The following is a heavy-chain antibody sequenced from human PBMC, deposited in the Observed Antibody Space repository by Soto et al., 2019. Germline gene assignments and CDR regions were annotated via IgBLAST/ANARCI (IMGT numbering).Heavy chain of an antibody. CDR3: SRSQDYYDPTGYSRADFDY. J-gene: IGHJ4*02. CDR1: GFTFSSYW. Sequence: GGSLRLSCEASGFTFSSYWIRWVRQVPGKGLLWVSRINGDGSSTNYADSVKGRFTISRDNAKKRVHLQMSSLSAEDTAVYYCSRSQDYYDPTGYSRADFDYWGQGTLVTVSS. V-gene: IGHV3-74*01. CDR2: INGDGSST. D-gene: IGHD3-22*01.